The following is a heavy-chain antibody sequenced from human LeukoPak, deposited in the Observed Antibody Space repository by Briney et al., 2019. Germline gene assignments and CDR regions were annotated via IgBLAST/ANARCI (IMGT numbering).Heavy chain of an antibody. CDR2: VDDNT. D-gene: IGHD5-18*01. V-gene: IGHV3-23*01. CDR3: AKRPTTMAFDY. CDR1: GFTLASYA. Sequence: GGSLRLSCAASGFTLASYAMSWVRQAPGKGLEWVSGVDDNTYYADSVKGRFTISRDNSKNTLYLQMHSLRAEDTAVYYCAKRPTTMAFDYWGQGTLVTVSS. J-gene: IGHJ4*02.